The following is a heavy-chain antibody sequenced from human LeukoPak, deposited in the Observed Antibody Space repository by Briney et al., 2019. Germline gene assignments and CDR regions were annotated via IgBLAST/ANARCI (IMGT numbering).Heavy chain of an antibody. J-gene: IGHJ4*02. V-gene: IGHV3-74*01. CDR3: ARGHGDYIDY. Sequence: ETLSLTCAVYGGSFSGYYWSWIRQAPGKGLVWVSRINSDGSSTIYADSVKGRFTISRDNAKNTLYLQVNSLRAEDTAVYYCARGHGDYIDYWGQGTLVTVSS. D-gene: IGHD4-17*01. CDR1: GGSFSGYY. CDR2: INSDGSST.